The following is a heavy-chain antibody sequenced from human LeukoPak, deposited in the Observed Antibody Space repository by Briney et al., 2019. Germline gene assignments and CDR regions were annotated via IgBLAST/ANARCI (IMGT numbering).Heavy chain of an antibody. V-gene: IGHV4-59*12. CDR2: IYYSGST. J-gene: IGHJ3*02. D-gene: IGHD3-10*01. CDR3: ARDPDYYGLAFDI. CDR1: GGSISSYY. Sequence: SETLSLTCTVSGGSISSYYWSWIRQPPGKGLEWIGYIYYSGSTNYNPSLKSRVTISVDTSKNQFSLKLSSVTAADTAVYYCARDPDYYGLAFDIWGQGTMVTVSS.